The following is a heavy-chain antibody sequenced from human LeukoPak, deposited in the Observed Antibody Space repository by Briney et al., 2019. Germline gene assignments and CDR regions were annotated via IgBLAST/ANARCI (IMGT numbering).Heavy chain of an antibody. D-gene: IGHD6-13*01. CDR3: ARVGRAMTAAGFGAF. J-gene: IGHJ3*01. Sequence: GGSLRLSCAASGFTFSDYYMSWICQAPGKGLEWVSYIGSSGSSIYYADSVKGRFTISRDNAKKSVYLQMDSLRAEDTAVYYCARVGRAMTAAGFGAFWGQGTMVIVSP. CDR2: IGSSGSSI. CDR1: GFTFSDYY. V-gene: IGHV3-11*01.